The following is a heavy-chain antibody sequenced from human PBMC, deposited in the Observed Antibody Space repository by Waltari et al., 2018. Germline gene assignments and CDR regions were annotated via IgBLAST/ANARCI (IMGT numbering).Heavy chain of an antibody. D-gene: IGHD3-9*01. J-gene: IGHJ4*02. CDR3: ATEDPLTWYDILMD. Sequence: VQLVQSGAEVKKPGSSVKVSCKASGGTFTDYYMHWVQQAPGKGLEWMGRVDPEDGETIYAEKFQGRVTITADTSTDTAYMELSSLRSEDTAVYYCATEDPLTWYDILMDWGQGTLVTVSS. CDR1: GGTFTDYY. CDR2: VDPEDGET. V-gene: IGHV1-69-2*01.